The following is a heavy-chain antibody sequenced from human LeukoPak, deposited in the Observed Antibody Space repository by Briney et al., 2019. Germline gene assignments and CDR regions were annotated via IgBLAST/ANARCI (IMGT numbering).Heavy chain of an antibody. CDR3: ARGGYCSRTSWHFQGRSWFVTWCLKYYFAS. Sequence: SETLSLTCAVYGGSFSGYYWSWIRQSPGKGLEWIGEINHSGSTNYNPSLKSRVTISVDTSKNQFSLKLRSMTASDTTVYHCARGGYCSRTSWHFQGRSWFVTWCLKYYFASWGQGTLGTVSS. CDR1: GGSFSGYY. J-gene: IGHJ4*02. D-gene: IGHD2-2*01. CDR2: INHSGST. V-gene: IGHV4-34*01.